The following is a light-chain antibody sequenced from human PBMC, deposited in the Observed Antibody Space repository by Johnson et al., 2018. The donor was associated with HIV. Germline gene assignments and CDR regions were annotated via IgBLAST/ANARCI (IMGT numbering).Light chain of an antibody. V-gene: IGLV1-51*01. CDR3: GTWDSSLSASYV. J-gene: IGLJ1*01. CDR1: SSNIGNNY. CDR2: DNN. Sequence: QSVLTQPPSVSAAPGQKVTISCSGSSSNIGNNYVSWYQQLPGTAPKLLIYDNNKRPSGIPDRFSGSKSGTSATLGITGLQTWDEADYYCGTWDSSLSASYVVGTGTKVTVL.